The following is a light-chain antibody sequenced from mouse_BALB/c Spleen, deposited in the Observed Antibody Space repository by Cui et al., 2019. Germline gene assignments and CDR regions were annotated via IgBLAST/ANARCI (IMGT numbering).Light chain of an antibody. CDR3: QQWSSNPPT. CDR2: LTS. J-gene: IGKJ2*01. V-gene: IGKV4-68*01. CDR1: SSVSY. Sequence: VLTQPPALISASPGEKVTMTCSASSSVSYMYWYQQKPRSSPKPWIYLTSNLASGVPARFSGSGSGTSYSLTISSMEAEDAATYYCQQWSSNPPTFGGGTKLEIK.